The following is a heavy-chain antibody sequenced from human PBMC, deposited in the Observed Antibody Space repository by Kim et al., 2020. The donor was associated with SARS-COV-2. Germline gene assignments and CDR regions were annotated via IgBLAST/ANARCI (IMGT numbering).Heavy chain of an antibody. V-gene: IGHV4-4*02. CDR2: IYHSGST. J-gene: IGHJ4*02. D-gene: IGHD3-16*02. CDR1: GGSISSSNW. Sequence: SETLSLTCAVSGGSISSSNWWSWVRQPPGKGLEWIGEIYHSGSTNYNPSLKSRVTISVDKSKNQFSLKLSSVTAADTAVYYCARVPHSGSYRATFFDYWGQGTLVTVSS. CDR3: ARVPHSGSYRATFFDY.